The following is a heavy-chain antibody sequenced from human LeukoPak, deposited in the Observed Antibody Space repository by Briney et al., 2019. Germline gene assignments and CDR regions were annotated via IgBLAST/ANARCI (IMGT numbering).Heavy chain of an antibody. J-gene: IGHJ4*02. CDR1: GESFSDYY. V-gene: IGHV4-34*01. D-gene: IGHD3-10*01. CDR2: INHSGTT. CDR3: ARRYPSVRGVNLRPQEVRKYYFDY. Sequence: SETLSLTCAVYGESFSDYYWSWIRQPPGKGLEWIGDINHSGTTNYNPSLKSRVTMSVDTSKKHFSLKLSSVTAADTAVYYCARRYPSVRGVNLRPQEVRKYYFDYWGQGNLVTVSS.